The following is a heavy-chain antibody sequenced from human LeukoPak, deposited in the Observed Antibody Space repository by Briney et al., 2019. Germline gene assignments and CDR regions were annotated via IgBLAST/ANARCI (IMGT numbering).Heavy chain of an antibody. CDR3: ARSGGLVGALYYFDY. J-gene: IGHJ4*02. Sequence: ASVKVSCKASGYTFTSYDINWVRQATGQGLEWMGWMNPNSGNTGYAQKFQGRVTITRNTSISTAYMELSSLRSEDTAVYYCARSGGLVGALYYFDYWGQGTLVTVSS. D-gene: IGHD1-26*01. V-gene: IGHV1-8*03. CDR2: MNPNSGNT. CDR1: GYTFTSYD.